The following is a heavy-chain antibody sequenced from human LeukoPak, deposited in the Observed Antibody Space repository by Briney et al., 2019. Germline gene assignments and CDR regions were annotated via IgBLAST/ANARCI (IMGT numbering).Heavy chain of an antibody. Sequence: TSETLSLTCTVSGGSISSGSYYWSWFRQPAGKGLEWIGRIYTSGSTNYNPSLESRVTISVDTSKNQFSLKLSSVTAADTAVYYCARVHYDILTGYYYYMDVWGKGTTVTVSS. D-gene: IGHD3-9*01. V-gene: IGHV4-61*02. CDR1: GGSISSGSYY. CDR3: ARVHYDILTGYYYYMDV. J-gene: IGHJ6*03. CDR2: IYTSGST.